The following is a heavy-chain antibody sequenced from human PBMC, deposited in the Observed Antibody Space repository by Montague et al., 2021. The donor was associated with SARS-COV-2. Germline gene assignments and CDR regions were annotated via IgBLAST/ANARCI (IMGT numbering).Heavy chain of an antibody. D-gene: IGHD6-19*01. CDR1: GGSISSSSYY. CDR3: ATQEDPSGWIPGPFDF. CDR2: IYYRGST. V-gene: IGHV4-39*01. J-gene: IGHJ4*02. Sequence: SETLSLTCTVSGGSISSSSYYWAWIRQPPGKGLEWIGSIYYRGSTYYNLSLKSRVFISADTSKNQLSLTLTSVTAADTAVYYCATQEDPSGWIPGPFDFWGQGTLLSVSS.